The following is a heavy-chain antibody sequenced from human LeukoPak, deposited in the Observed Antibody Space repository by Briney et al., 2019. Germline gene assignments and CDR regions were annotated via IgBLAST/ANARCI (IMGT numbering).Heavy chain of an antibody. J-gene: IGHJ4*02. CDR3: VRRFRGGYSPYDN. CDR1: GYTFTSYW. CDR2: TWRGDSDDSET. D-gene: IGHD5-18*01. Sequence: GESLKVSCKGSGYTFTSYWIGWVRQMPGKGLEWVAVTWRGDSDDSETNYNPSLQGQVTISVDKSISTAYLQWSILKASDTAMYFCVRRFRGGYSPYDNWGQGTLVTVSS. V-gene: IGHV5-51*01.